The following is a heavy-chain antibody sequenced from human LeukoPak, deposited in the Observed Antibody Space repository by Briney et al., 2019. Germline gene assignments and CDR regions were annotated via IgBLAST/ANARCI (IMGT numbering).Heavy chain of an antibody. CDR3: ARVGCTGGSCLAYNYYGMDV. J-gene: IGHJ6*02. V-gene: IGHV3-33*01. CDR2: IWYDGSNK. Sequence: GGSLRLSCAASGFTFNTYGMNWVRQAPGKGLEWVAIIWYDGSNKYYANSVTGRFPISRDNSKNTLYLQMNSLRAEDTAVYYCARVGCTGGSCLAYNYYGMDVWGQGTTVTVSS. D-gene: IGHD2-15*01. CDR1: GFTFNTYG.